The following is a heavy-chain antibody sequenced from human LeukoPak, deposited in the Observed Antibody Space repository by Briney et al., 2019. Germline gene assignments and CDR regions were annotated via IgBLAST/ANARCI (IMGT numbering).Heavy chain of an antibody. D-gene: IGHD5-18*01. CDR1: GITFSSYW. J-gene: IGHJ4*02. CDR2: IKQDGSEK. Sequence: GGSLRLSCAASGITFSSYWMSWVRQAPGKGLEGVVNIKQDGSEKNYVDSVKGRFTISRDNAKNSLYLQMNSLRAEDTAMYYCASLDTAMVNGDYWGQGTLVTVSS. V-gene: IGHV3-7*01. CDR3: ASLDTAMVNGDY.